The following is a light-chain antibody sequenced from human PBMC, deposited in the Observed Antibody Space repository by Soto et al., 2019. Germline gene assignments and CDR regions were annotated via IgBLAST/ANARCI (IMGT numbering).Light chain of an antibody. CDR3: QQRSNWPLLT. V-gene: IGKV3-11*01. CDR1: QSVRSY. Sequence: EIVLTQSPATLSFSPGERATLSCRASQSVRSYVAWYQQKPGQAPRLLIYDASNRATGIPARFSGSGSGTDFTLTISSLEPEDFAVYYCQQRSNWPLLTFGGGTKVDIK. CDR2: DAS. J-gene: IGKJ4*01.